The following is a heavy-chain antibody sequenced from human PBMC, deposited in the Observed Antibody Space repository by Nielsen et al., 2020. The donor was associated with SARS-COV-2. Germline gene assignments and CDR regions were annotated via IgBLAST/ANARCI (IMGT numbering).Heavy chain of an antibody. J-gene: IGHJ4*02. CDR2: IKTDGTKT. V-gene: IGHV3-74*01. CDR3: ARLRDDGYYFDTGPFDH. D-gene: IGHD2/OR15-2a*01. Sequence: GGSLRLSCAASGFSFPDYSIHWVRQGPGKGLVWVSCIKTDGTKTGYADSVKGRFTISRDNAKNTVYLQMNSLRDEDTAVYYCARLRDDGYYFDTGPFDHWGKGIPVTVSS. CDR1: GFSFPDYS.